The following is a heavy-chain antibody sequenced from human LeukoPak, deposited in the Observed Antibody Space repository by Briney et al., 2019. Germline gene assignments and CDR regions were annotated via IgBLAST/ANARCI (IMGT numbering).Heavy chain of an antibody. Sequence: PGGSLRLSCAASGFTFSSYAMSWVRQAPGKGLERVSAISGSGGSTYYADSVKGRFTISRGNSKNTLYLQMNSLKTEDTAVYYCTTEDIVVVPAAVDWGQGTLVTVSS. D-gene: IGHD2-2*01. V-gene: IGHV3-23*01. CDR3: TTEDIVVVPAAVD. J-gene: IGHJ4*02. CDR1: GFTFSSYA. CDR2: ISGSGGST.